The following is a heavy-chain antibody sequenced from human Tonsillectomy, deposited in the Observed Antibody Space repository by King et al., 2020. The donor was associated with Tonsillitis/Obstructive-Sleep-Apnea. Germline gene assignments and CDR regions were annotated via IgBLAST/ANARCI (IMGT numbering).Heavy chain of an antibody. Sequence: QLQESGPGLVKPSETLSLTCTVSGGSISSYYWSWIRQPPGKGLEWIGYIYYSGSTNYNPSLKSRVTISVDTSKNQFSLKLSSVTAADTAVYYCARTWGGDLYFDYWGQGTLVTVSS. D-gene: IGHD4-17*01. CDR2: IYYSGST. V-gene: IGHV4-59*08. CDR3: ARTWGGDLYFDY. CDR1: GGSISSYY. J-gene: IGHJ4*02.